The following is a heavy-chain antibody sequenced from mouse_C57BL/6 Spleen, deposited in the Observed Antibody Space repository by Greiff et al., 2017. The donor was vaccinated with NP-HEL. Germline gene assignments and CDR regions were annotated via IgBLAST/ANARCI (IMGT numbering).Heavy chain of an antibody. CDR3: ARSHDGYSWYFEV. CDR2: IYPRSGNT. D-gene: IGHD2-3*01. CDR1: GYTFTSYG. V-gene: IGHV1-81*01. Sequence: QVQLKESGAELARPGASVKLSCKASGYTFTSYGISWVKQRPGQGLEWIGEIYPRSGNTYYNEKFKGKATLTADKSSSTAYMELRSLTSEDSAVYFCARSHDGYSWYFEVWGTGTTVTVAS. J-gene: IGHJ1*03.